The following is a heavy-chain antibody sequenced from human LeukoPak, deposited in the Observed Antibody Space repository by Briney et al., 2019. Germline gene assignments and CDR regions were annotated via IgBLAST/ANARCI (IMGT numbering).Heavy chain of an antibody. CDR2: IIPILGIA. J-gene: IGHJ4*02. CDR1: GGTFSSYT. V-gene: IGHV1-69*04. CDR3: ARDTQDGYNYSDY. D-gene: IGHD5-24*01. Sequence: SVKVSCKASGGTFSSYTISWVRQAPGQGLEWMGRIIPILGIANYAQKFQGRGTITADKSTSTAYMELSSLRSEDTAVYYCARDTQDGYNYSDYWGQGTLVTVSS.